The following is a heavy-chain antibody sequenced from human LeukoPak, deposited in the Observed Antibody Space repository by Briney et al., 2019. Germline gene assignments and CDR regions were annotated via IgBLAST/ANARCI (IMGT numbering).Heavy chain of an antibody. Sequence: ASVKVSCKASGYTFITYAMHWVRQAPGQSLEWMGWINTNTGNPTYAQGFTGRFVFSLDTSVSTAYLQISSLKAEDTAVYYCARAPIMITFGGAYDYWGQGTLVTVSS. D-gene: IGHD3-16*01. CDR2: INTNTGNP. CDR1: GYTFITYA. J-gene: IGHJ4*02. V-gene: IGHV7-4-1*02. CDR3: ARAPIMITFGGAYDY.